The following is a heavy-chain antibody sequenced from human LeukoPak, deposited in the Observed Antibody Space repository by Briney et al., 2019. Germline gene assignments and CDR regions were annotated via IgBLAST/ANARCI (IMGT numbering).Heavy chain of an antibody. D-gene: IGHD3-9*01. Sequence: ASAKVSCKASGYTFTSYYMHWVRQAPGQGLEWMGIINPSGGSTSYAQKFQGRVTMTRNTSTSTVYMELSSLRSEDTAVYYCARDFDQRNWFDPWGQGTLVTVSS. CDR3: ARDFDQRNWFDP. J-gene: IGHJ5*02. CDR2: INPSGGST. CDR1: GYTFTSYY. V-gene: IGHV1-46*01.